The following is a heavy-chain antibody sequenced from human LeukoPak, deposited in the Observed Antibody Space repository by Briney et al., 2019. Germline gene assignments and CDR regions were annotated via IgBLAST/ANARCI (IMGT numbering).Heavy chain of an antibody. V-gene: IGHV3-23*01. Sequence: GGSLRLSCAASGFTFSNYAMSWVRQAPGKGLEWVSAISGSGGSTYYADSVKGRFTISRDNSKNTLYLQMNSLRAEDTAVYYCAKTDFWSGYYTFDYWGQGTLVTVSS. CDR3: AKTDFWSGYYTFDY. D-gene: IGHD3-3*01. CDR1: GFTFSNYA. J-gene: IGHJ4*02. CDR2: ISGSGGST.